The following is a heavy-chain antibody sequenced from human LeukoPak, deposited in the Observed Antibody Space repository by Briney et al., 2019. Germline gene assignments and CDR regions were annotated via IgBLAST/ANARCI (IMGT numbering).Heavy chain of an antibody. J-gene: IGHJ6*02. V-gene: IGHV3-72*01. Sequence: PGGSLRLSCAASGFTFSDHYMDWVRQAPGKGLEWVGRTRNKANSYTTEYAASVKGRFTISRDDSKNSLYLQMNSLKTEDTAVYYCAREDGYSSYYYYGMDVWGQGTTVTVSS. D-gene: IGHD5-24*01. CDR2: TRNKANSYTT. CDR1: GFTFSDHY. CDR3: AREDGYSSYYYYGMDV.